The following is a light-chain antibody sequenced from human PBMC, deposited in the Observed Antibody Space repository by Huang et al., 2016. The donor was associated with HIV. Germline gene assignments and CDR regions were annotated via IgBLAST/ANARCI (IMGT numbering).Light chain of an antibody. CDR1: QSVSSSY. V-gene: IGKV3-20*01. CDR3: QQYGRSPQYT. J-gene: IGKJ2*01. CDR2: CAS. Sequence: EIVLTQSPGTLSLSPGERVTLSCRASQSVSSSYLAWYQQKPGQAPRLLIYCASSRATGIPDRFSGSGSGTDFTLAISRLEPEDFAVYYCQQYGRSPQYTFGQGTKLEIK.